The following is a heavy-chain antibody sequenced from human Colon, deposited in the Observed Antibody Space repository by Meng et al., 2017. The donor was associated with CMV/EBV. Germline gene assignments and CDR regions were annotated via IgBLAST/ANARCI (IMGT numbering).Heavy chain of an antibody. Sequence: RFGFAWLREGQGEGEEWVAVITYDGSKKYYADSVKGRVAISRDDSKDTLYLEMDSLGAEDTALYYCAKPRGYYGSGNFEKYYFESWGQGTLVTVSS. CDR2: ITYDGSKK. CDR1: RFG. J-gene: IGHJ4*02. D-gene: IGHD3-10*01. V-gene: IGHV3-30*18. CDR3: AKPRGYYGSGNFEKYYFES.